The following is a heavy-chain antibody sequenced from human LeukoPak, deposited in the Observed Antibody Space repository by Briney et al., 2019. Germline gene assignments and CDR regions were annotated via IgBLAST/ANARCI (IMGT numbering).Heavy chain of an antibody. CDR1: GFTFSSYW. CDR3: AKGNSHAFDI. CDR2: LNSDGSST. V-gene: IGHV3-74*03. D-gene: IGHD1-7*01. J-gene: IGHJ3*02. Sequence: PGGSLRLSCAASGFTFSSYWMHWVRQAPGKGLVWVSCLNSDGSSTKYADSVRGRFTISRDNAKNTLYLQMSSLRAEDTAVYYCAKGNSHAFDIWGQGTMLTVSS.